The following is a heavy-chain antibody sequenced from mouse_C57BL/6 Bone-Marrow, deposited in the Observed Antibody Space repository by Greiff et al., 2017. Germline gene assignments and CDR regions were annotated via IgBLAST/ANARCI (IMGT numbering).Heavy chain of an antibody. V-gene: IGHV1-82*01. CDR1: GYAFSSSW. J-gene: IGHJ4*01. CDR3: ARKRNAMDY. CDR2: IYPGDGDT. Sequence: VKLMESGPELVKPGASVKISCKASGYAFSSSWMNWVKQRPGKGLEWIGRIYPGDGDTNYNGKFKGKATLTADKSSSTAYMQLSSLTSEDSAVYFCARKRNAMDYWGQGTSVTVSS.